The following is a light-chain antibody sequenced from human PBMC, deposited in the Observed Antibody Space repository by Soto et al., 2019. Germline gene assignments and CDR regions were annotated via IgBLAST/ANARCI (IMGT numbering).Light chain of an antibody. CDR1: QSISSNN. Sequence: EIVLTQSPGTLSLSPGQRATLSCRASQSISSNNLAWYQQRYGQAPRLLIYGAFSRATDIPDRFSGSGSGTDFTLTINRLEPEDSAVYYCQQYGSSPSVTFGQGTRLEIQ. J-gene: IGKJ5*01. CDR3: QQYGSSPSVT. CDR2: GAF. V-gene: IGKV3-20*01.